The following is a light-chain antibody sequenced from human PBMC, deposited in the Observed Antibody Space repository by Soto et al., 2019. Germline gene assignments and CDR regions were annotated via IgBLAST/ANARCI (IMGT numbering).Light chain of an antibody. CDR3: QQNANSLFT. J-gene: IGKJ3*01. Sequence: EIVLTQSPGTLSLSPGERATLSCRASQSVSSYLAWYQQKPGQAPRLLIYGASSRATGIPDRFSGSGSGTDFTLTISRLGPEDFAVYYCQQNANSLFTFXPGTKLDIK. CDR2: GAS. V-gene: IGKV3-20*01. CDR1: QSVSSY.